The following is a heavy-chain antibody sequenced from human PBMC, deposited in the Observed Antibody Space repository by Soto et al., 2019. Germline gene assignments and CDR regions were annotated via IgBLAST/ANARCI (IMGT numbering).Heavy chain of an antibody. Sequence: LRLSCEASGFTFSSYAMSWVRQAPGKGLEWVSSVGYSGVNKHYGDSVKGRLTISRDNSKNTLYLQMNSLRAEDTAVYYCAKEMRYRGDSWDFDHWGQGTLVTVSS. CDR1: GFTFSSYA. J-gene: IGHJ4*02. V-gene: IGHV3-23*01. D-gene: IGHD2-21*02. CDR3: AKEMRYRGDSWDFDH. CDR2: VGYSGVNK.